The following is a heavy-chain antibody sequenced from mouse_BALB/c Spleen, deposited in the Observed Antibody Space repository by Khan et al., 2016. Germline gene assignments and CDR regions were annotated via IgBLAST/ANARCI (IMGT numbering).Heavy chain of an antibody. J-gene: IGHJ1*01. CDR2: INSDGSAI. CDR1: GFTFSGFW. D-gene: IGHD2-4*01. CDR3: MRYNDYYWYFDV. Sequence: EVQLLETGGGLVQPGGSRGLSCEGAGFTFSGFWMSWVRQTPGKTLEWIGDINSDGSAINYAPSIKDRFTIFRDNDKSTLYLQMSNVRSEDTATYFYMRYNDYYWYFDVWGAGTTVTVSS. V-gene: IGHV11-2*02.